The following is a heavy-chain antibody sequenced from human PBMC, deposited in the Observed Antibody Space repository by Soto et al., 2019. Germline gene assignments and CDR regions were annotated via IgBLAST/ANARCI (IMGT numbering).Heavy chain of an antibody. CDR2: IYYTGRT. V-gene: IGHV4-31*02. D-gene: IGHD2-2*01. J-gene: IGHJ5*02. Sequence: SETLSLTCTVSGGSLKSGGYYWSWVRQHPGRGLEWIGYIYYTGRTYYNPSLESRLTFSVDTSKNQFSLRLSSVTAADTAVYYCARDVTSNHNCFDPWGQGTLVTVSS. CDR3: ARDVTSNHNCFDP. CDR1: GGSLKSGGYY.